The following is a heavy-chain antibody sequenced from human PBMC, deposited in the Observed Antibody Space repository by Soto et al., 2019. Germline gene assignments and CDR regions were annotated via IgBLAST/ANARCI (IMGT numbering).Heavy chain of an antibody. CDR2: IIPMLGSA. J-gene: IGHJ4*02. CDR1: GGTVHSYT. V-gene: IGHV1-69*13. CDR3: ARVSPNRLRVFDS. Sequence: ASVKVSCKACGGTVHSYTTSGVRQAPGQGLEWMGGIIPMLGSANYAQKFQGRVSITADEATTTAFMELSRLTSEDSAVYYCARVSPNRLRVFDSWGQGTMVTVSS.